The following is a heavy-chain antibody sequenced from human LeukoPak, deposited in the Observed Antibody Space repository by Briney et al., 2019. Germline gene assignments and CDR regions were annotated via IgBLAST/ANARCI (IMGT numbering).Heavy chain of an antibody. V-gene: IGHV1-24*01. CDR2: FDPEDGET. Sequence: GASVKVSCKVSGHTLTELSMHWVRQAPGKGLEWMGGFDPEDGETIYAQKFQGRVTMTEDTSTDTAYMELSSLRSEDTAVYYCATLRGRDGYNIPIDYWGQGTLVTVSS. J-gene: IGHJ4*02. CDR1: GHTLTELS. D-gene: IGHD5-24*01. CDR3: ATLRGRDGYNIPIDY.